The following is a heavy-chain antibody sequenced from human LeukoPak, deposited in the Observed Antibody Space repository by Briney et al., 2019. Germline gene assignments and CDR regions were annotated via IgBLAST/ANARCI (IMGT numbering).Heavy chain of an antibody. CDR1: GFTFSSYG. J-gene: IGHJ3*02. CDR2: IKQDGSEK. V-gene: IGHV3-7*01. Sequence: QPGGSLRLSCAASGFTFSSYGMSWVRQAPGKGLEWVANIKQDGSEKYYVDSVKGRFTISRDNAKNSLYLQMNSLRAEDTAVYYCAREKYYYGSGSYSAFDIWGQGTMVTVSS. D-gene: IGHD3-10*01. CDR3: AREKYYYGSGSYSAFDI.